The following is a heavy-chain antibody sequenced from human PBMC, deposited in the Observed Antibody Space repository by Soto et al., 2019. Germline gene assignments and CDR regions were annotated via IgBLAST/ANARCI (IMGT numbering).Heavy chain of an antibody. CDR1: GGTFSSYT. J-gene: IGHJ4*02. D-gene: IGHD6-19*01. V-gene: IGHV1-69*04. CDR2: IIPILGIA. Sequence: SVKVSCKASGGTFSSYTISWVRQAPGQGLERMGRIIPILGIANYAQKFQGRVTITADKSTSTAYMELSSLRSEDTAVYYCAREAAVAGAVVDYWGQGTLVTVSS. CDR3: AREAAVAGAVVDY.